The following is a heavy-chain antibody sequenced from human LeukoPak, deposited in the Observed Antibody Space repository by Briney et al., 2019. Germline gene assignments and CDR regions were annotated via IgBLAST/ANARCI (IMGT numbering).Heavy chain of an antibody. D-gene: IGHD3-10*01. V-gene: IGHV3-30*04. J-gene: IGHJ4*02. CDR1: GFTFSSYA. CDR3: ARSQGVRGVLARRGYFDC. CDR2: ISYDGSNK. Sequence: GASLRLSCAASGFTFSSYAMHWVRQPPGKGLEWVAVISYDGSNKYYADSVKGRFTISRDNTKNTLYLQMNSLRAENTAVYYCARSQGVRGVLARRGYFDCWGQGTLVTVSS.